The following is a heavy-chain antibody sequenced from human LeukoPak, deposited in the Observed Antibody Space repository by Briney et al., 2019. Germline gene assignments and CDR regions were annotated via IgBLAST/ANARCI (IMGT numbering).Heavy chain of an antibody. V-gene: IGHV1-18*01. Sequence: ASVKVSCKASGYTFTSYGISWVRQAPGQGLEWMGWISAYNGNTKYAQKFQGRVTMTTDTSTTTAYMELRSLRSDDTAVYYCAREGSAVATYNWFDPWGQGTLVTVSS. CDR1: GYTFTSYG. J-gene: IGHJ5*02. CDR2: ISAYNGNT. D-gene: IGHD5-12*01. CDR3: AREGSAVATYNWFDP.